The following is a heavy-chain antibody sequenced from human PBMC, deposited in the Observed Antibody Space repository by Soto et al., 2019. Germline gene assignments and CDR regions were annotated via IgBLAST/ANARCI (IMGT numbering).Heavy chain of an antibody. CDR3: AKRPGYSSSSGWFDP. V-gene: IGHV3-23*01. Sequence: GGSPRLSCAASGFTFSSYAMSWVRQAPGKGLEWVSAISGSGGSTYYADSVKGRFTISRDNSKNTLYLQMNSLRAEDTAVYYCAKRPGYSSSSGWFDPWGQGTLVTVSS. CDR1: GFTFSSYA. D-gene: IGHD6-6*01. CDR2: ISGSGGST. J-gene: IGHJ5*02.